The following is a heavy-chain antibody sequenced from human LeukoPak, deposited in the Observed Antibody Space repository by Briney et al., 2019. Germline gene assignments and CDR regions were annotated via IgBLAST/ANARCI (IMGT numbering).Heavy chain of an antibody. J-gene: IGHJ4*02. CDR3: AKDQSPHSGSYLFDY. Sequence: GSLRLSFAASGITFSSYGMHWVRPAPGKGLEWVAVISYDGSNKYYADSVKGRFTISRDNSKNTLYLQMNSLRAEDTAVYYCAKDQSPHSGSYLFDYWGQGTLVTVSS. CDR1: GITFSSYG. CDR2: ISYDGSNK. D-gene: IGHD1-26*01. V-gene: IGHV3-30*18.